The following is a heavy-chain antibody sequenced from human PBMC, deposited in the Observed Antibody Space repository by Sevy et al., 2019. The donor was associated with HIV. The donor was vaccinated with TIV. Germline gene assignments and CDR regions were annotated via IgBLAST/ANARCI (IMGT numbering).Heavy chain of an antibody. V-gene: IGHV4-34*01. CDR2: INHSGST. Sequence: SETLSLTCAVYGGSFSGYYWSWIRQPPGKGLEWNGEINHSGSTNYNPSLKSRVTISVDTSKNQFSLKLSSVTAADTAVYYCARGLPTYYDILGIWGQGTLVTVSS. J-gene: IGHJ4*02. CDR3: ARGLPTYYDILGI. CDR1: GGSFSGYY. D-gene: IGHD3-9*01.